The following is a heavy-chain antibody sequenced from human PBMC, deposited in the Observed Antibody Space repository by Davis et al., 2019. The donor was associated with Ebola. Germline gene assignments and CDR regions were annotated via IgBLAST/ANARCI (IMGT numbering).Heavy chain of an antibody. D-gene: IGHD4-11*01. Sequence: SVKVSCKASGGTFIRYAISWVRQVPGYGLEWMGGIIPIFGTANYAQKFQGRVTITADESTSTAYMELSSLRSEDTAVYYCARGRLQYYDYWGQGTLVTVSS. CDR3: ARGRLQYYDY. CDR1: GGTFIRYA. J-gene: IGHJ4*02. V-gene: IGHV1-69*13. CDR2: IIPIFGTA.